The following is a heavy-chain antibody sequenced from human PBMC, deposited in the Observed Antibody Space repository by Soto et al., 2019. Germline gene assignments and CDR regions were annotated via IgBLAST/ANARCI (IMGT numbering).Heavy chain of an antibody. CDR3: ARVLTQQLSPFRLDY. CDR2: ISAYNGNT. Sequence: QVQLVQSGAEVKKPGASVKVSCKASGYTFISYGISWVRQAPGQGLEWMGWISAYNGNTNYAQKVQGRVTMTTDTSTSTAYMELRSLRSDDTAVYYCARVLTQQLSPFRLDYWGQGTLVTVSS. D-gene: IGHD6-13*01. CDR1: GYTFISYG. J-gene: IGHJ4*02. V-gene: IGHV1-18*01.